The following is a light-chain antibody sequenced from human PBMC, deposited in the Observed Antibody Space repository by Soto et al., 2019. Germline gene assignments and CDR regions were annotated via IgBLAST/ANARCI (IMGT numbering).Light chain of an antibody. CDR1: QSVSSSS. J-gene: IGKJ1*01. V-gene: IGKV3-20*01. Sequence: EIVLTQSPGTLSLSPGDRATLSCRASQSVSSSSLAWYQQKPGQAPRLLIYGASIRATGIPDRFSGSGSGTDFTLSISRLEREDFAVYYCQHYGSSPRTFGQGTKVEIK. CDR2: GAS. CDR3: QHYGSSPRT.